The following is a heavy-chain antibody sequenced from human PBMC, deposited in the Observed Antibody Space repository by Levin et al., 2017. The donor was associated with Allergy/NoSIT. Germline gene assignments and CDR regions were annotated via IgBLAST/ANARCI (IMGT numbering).Heavy chain of an antibody. D-gene: IGHD6-13*01. V-gene: IGHV3-7*04. CDR2: INRDGSEK. CDR1: GFTFSNYW. Sequence: GGSLRLSCAASGFTFSNYWMNWVRQAPGKGLEWVANINRDGSEKYYVDSVKGRFTISRDNAKNSLYLQMNSLRAEDAAVYYCARGIAAALFGYWGQGTLVTVSS. CDR3: ARGIAAALFGY. J-gene: IGHJ4*02.